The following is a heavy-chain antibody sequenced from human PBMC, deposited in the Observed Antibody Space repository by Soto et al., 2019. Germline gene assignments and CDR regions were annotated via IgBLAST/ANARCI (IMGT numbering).Heavy chain of an antibody. J-gene: IGHJ3*02. CDR3: ARATECAFDI. V-gene: IGHV3-7*01. CDR1: GFTFSSYL. Sequence: GGSLRLSFAASGFTFSSYLMSWVRQAPGKGLEWVANIKQDGSEKYYVDSVKGRFTISRDNAKNSLYLQMNSLRAEDTAVYYCARATECAFDIWGQGTMVTVSS. CDR2: IKQDGSEK.